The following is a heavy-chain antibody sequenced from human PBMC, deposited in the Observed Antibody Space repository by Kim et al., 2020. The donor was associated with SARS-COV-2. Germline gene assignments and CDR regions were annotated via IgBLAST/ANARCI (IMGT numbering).Heavy chain of an antibody. Sequence: GGSLRLSCAASGFTFSSYEMNWVRQAPGKGLEWVSYISSSGSTIYYADSVKGRFTISRDNAKNSLYLQMNSLRAEDTAVYYCARDHPXLWSGYSXXXYWGQGTLVTVSS. J-gene: IGHJ4*02. V-gene: IGHV3-48*03. CDR2: ISSSGSTI. D-gene: IGHD3-3*01. CDR3: ARDHPXLWSGYSXXXY. CDR1: GFTFSSYE.